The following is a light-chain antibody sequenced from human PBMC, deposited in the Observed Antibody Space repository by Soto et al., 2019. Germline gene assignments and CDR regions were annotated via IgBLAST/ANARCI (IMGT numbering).Light chain of an antibody. CDR2: GAS. CDR3: QQYGSSPPIT. J-gene: IGKJ5*01. Sequence: EIVMTQPPDTLSVSPGERATLSCRARQSVSTNYLACYHEKPGQAPRLLSYGASSRATGIPDRFSASGSGTDFTLTISRLEPEDFAVYYCQQYGSSPPITFGQGTRLEI. V-gene: IGKV3-20*01. CDR1: QSVSTNY.